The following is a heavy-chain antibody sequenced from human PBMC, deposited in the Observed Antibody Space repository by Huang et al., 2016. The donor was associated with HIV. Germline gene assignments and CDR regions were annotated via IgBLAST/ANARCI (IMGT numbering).Heavy chain of an antibody. CDR2: ISPIFGTA. Sequence: QVQLVQSGAEVKKPGSSVKVSCKASGGTFSSYAISWVRQAPGQGREWMGGISPIFGTANYAQKFQGRVTITADESTSTAYMELSSLRSEDTAVYYCARVESRRYYDSSGYYYWGQGTLVTVSS. CDR3: ARVESRRYYDSSGYYY. V-gene: IGHV1-69*01. J-gene: IGHJ4*02. D-gene: IGHD3-22*01. CDR1: GGTFSSYA.